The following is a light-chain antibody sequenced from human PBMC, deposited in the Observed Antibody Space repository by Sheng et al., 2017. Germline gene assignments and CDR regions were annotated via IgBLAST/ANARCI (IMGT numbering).Light chain of an antibody. CDR1: QSISSW. V-gene: IGKV1-5*03. CDR3: QQYSSQGT. CDR2: KAS. Sequence: DIQMTQSPSTLSASVGDRVTITCRASQSISSWLAWYQQKPGKAPKLLIYKASTLESGVPSRFSGIGSGTEFTLTISSLQPDDFATYYCQQYSSQGTFGQGTKVEIK. J-gene: IGKJ1*01.